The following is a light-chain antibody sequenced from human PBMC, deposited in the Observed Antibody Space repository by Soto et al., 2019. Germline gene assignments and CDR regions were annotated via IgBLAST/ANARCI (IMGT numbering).Light chain of an antibody. V-gene: IGKV2D-29*01. CDR3: MQSIQRPIT. CDR1: QSLLYSDGRTY. CDR2: EVS. Sequence: DVVLTQTPRSLSVTPGQPASISCKSSQSLLYSDGRTYVYWYLQKPGQPPQLLIHEVSNRFSGVPDRFSGSRPGTDVTLKISRVEAHDAGVDYCMQSIQRPITFGGPTNVEIK. J-gene: IGKJ4*01.